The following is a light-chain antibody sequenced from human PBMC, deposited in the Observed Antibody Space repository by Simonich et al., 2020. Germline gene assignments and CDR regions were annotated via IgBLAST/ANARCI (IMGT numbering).Light chain of an antibody. V-gene: IGLV1-47*01. CDR1: SSNIGSNY. Sequence: QSVLTQPPSESGTPGQRVTIYCSGSSSNIGSNYVYWYQQLPGTAPKLLIYRTILRPSGVPGRFVGSKSGASVSLPISGLRSEDEADYYCAAWDDSLSGWVFGGGTKLTVL. CDR3: AAWDDSLSGWV. CDR2: RTI. J-gene: IGLJ3*02.